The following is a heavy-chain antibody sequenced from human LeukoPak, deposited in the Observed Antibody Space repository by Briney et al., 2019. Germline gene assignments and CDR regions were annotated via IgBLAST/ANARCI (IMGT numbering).Heavy chain of an antibody. J-gene: IGHJ4*02. CDR3: ARDQLDGAVVNHPIFDY. D-gene: IGHD3-22*01. CDR2: IIPILGIA. V-gene: IGHV1-69*04. Sequence: SVKVSCKASGGTFSSYAISWVRQAPGQGLEWMGRIIPILGIANYAQKFQGRVTITTDKSTSTAYMELSSLRSEDTAVYYCARDQLDGAVVNHPIFDYWGQGTLVTVSS. CDR1: GGTFSSYA.